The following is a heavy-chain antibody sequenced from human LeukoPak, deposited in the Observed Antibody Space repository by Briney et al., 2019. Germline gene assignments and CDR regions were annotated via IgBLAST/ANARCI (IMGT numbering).Heavy chain of an antibody. CDR2: ANPKSGNT. CDR1: GYTFTTYD. CDR3: ARPYCSGKTCSRWFEP. D-gene: IGHD2-15*01. J-gene: IGHJ5*02. Sequence: ASVKVSCKASGYTFTTYDIHWVRQAAGQGLEWMGWANPKSGNTGYEQKFQGGVTITMNTSTTTSHMELNSLTSEDTAIYYCARPYCSGKTCSRWFEPWGQGTLVTVSS. V-gene: IGHV1-8*01.